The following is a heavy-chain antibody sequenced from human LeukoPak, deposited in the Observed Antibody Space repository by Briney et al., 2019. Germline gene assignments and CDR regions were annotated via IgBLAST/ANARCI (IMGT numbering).Heavy chain of an antibody. V-gene: IGHV3-48*01. D-gene: IGHD1-14*01. CDR3: AARIDY. CDR2: ISSSSSTI. J-gene: IGHJ4*02. CDR1: GFTFNTYS. Sequence: GGSLRLSCAASGFTFNTYSMNWVRQAPGKGREWVSYISSSSSTIYYADSVKGRFTISRDNAKNSLYLQMNSLRVEDTAVYYCAARIDYWGQGTLVTVSS.